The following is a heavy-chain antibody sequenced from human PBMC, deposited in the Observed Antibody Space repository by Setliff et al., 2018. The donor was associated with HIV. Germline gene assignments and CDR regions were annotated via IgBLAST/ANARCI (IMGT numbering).Heavy chain of an antibody. J-gene: IGHJ6*02. CDR1: GYSFTTYG. Sequence: ASVKVSCKASGYSFTTYGLSWVRQAPGQGLEWMGWISTYSDERSYAQNLQGRVTMTIDTSTSRAYMELKSLTSDDTAAYFCARLGSGWSDSYYYAMDVWGQGTTVTAP. CDR2: ISTYSDER. D-gene: IGHD6-19*01. CDR3: ARLGSGWSDSYYYAMDV. V-gene: IGHV1-18*01.